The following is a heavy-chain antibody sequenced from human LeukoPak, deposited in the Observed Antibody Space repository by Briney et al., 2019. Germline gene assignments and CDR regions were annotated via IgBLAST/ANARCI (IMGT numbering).Heavy chain of an antibody. CDR1: GFTFSSYA. CDR2: ISGSGGST. CDR3: AKDFPARSARGYSSGWYYFDY. J-gene: IGHJ4*02. V-gene: IGHV3-23*01. D-gene: IGHD6-19*01. Sequence: PGGSLRLSCAASGFTFSSYAISWVRQAPGKGLEWVSAISGSGGSTYYADSVKGRFTISRDNSKNTLYLQMNSLRAEDTAVYYCAKDFPARSARGYSSGWYYFDYWGQGTLVTVSS.